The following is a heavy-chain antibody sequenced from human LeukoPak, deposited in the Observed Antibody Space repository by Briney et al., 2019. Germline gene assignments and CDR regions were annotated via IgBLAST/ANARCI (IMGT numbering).Heavy chain of an antibody. V-gene: IGHV4-59*08. J-gene: IGHJ3*02. CDR3: AGQVGTDASDI. D-gene: IGHD1-1*01. CDR2: IYYSGST. Sequence: SETLSLTCTVSGGSISSYYWSWIRQPPGKAPEWIGYIYYSGSTSYNPSLKSRVTISVDTSKNQFSLKLSSVTAADTAVYYCAGQVGTDASDIWGQGTMVTVSS. CDR1: GGSISSYY.